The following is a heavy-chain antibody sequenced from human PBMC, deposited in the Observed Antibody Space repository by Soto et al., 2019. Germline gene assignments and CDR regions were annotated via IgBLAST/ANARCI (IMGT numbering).Heavy chain of an antibody. CDR2: ITGSSGVT. J-gene: IGHJ5*02. Sequence: GGSLRLSCAASGFTFSSYSMNWARQAPGKGLEWVAYITGSSGVTYYADSVKGRFTISRDNARNSLHLQMKGLRDEDTAVYYCARDNGMAGSFDPWGQGTLVTVSS. CDR1: GFTFSSYS. CDR3: ARDNGMAGSFDP. V-gene: IGHV3-48*02. D-gene: IGHD2-8*01.